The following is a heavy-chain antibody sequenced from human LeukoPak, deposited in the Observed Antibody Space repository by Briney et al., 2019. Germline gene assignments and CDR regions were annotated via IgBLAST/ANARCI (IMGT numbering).Heavy chain of an antibody. J-gene: IGHJ4*02. CDR2: MNPNSGNT. CDR1: GYTFTGYY. V-gene: IGHV1-8*03. Sequence: ASVKVSCKASGYTFTGYYIHWVRQAPGQGLEWMGWMNPNSGNTGYAQKFQGRVTITRNTSISTAYMELSSLRSEDTAVYYCARGRVPFDYRGQGTLVTVSS. D-gene: IGHD4/OR15-4a*01. CDR3: ARGRVPFDY.